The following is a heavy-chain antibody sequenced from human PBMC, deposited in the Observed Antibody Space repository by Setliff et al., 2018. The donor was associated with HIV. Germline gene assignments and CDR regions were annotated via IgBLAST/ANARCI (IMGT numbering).Heavy chain of an antibody. CDR2: INAGNGNT. Sequence: ASVKVSCKASGYAFTSQFMHWVRQAPGQRLEWMGWINAGNGNTKYSQKFQGRVTITRDTSASTAYMELSSLRSEDTAVYYCARVQRHSGWYEGNYFDYWGQGTLVSVS. J-gene: IGHJ4*02. CDR1: GYAFTSQF. D-gene: IGHD6-19*01. CDR3: ARVQRHSGWYEGNYFDY. V-gene: IGHV1-3*01.